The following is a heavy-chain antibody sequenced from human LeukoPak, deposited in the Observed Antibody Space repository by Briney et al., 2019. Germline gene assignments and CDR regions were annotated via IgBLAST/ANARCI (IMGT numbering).Heavy chain of an antibody. Sequence: GGSLRLSCAASGFTFSSYAMSWVRQAPGKGLEWVSAISGSGGSTYYADSVKGRFTISRDNSKNTLYLQMNSLRAEDTAVYYCAKDSGYDSSGYYHDAFDIWGQGTMVTVSS. CDR2: ISGSGGST. J-gene: IGHJ3*02. D-gene: IGHD3-22*01. CDR1: GFTFSSYA. CDR3: AKDSGYDSSGYYHDAFDI. V-gene: IGHV3-23*01.